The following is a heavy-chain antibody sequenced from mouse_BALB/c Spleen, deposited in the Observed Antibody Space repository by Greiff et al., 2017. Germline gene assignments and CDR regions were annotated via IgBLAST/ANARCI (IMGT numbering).Heavy chain of an antibody. CDR2: ISSGGGST. V-gene: IGHV5-12-1*01. Sequence: DVHLVESGGGLVKPGGSLKLSCAASGFAFSSYDMSWVRQTPEKRLEWVAYISSGGGSTYYPDTVKGRFTISRDNAKNTLYLQMSSLKSEDTAMYYCARHYRYDPYYYAMDYWGQGTSVTVSS. CDR3: ARHYRYDPYYYAMDY. J-gene: IGHJ4*01. CDR1: GFAFSSYD. D-gene: IGHD2-14*01.